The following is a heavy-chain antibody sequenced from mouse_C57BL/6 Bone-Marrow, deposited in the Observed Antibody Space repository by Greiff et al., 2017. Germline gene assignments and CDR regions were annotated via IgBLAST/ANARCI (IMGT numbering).Heavy chain of an antibody. CDR2: ISSGGSYT. CDR1: GFTFSSYG. D-gene: IGHD2-3*01. CDR3: ARHGIYDGYLKNYFDY. Sequence: EVKLMESGGDLVKPGGSLKLSCAASGFTFSSYGMSWVRQTPDKRLEWVATISSGGSYTYYPDSVKGRFTISRDNAKNTLYLQMSSLKSEDTAMYYCARHGIYDGYLKNYFDYWGQGTTLTVSS. J-gene: IGHJ2*01. V-gene: IGHV5-6*01.